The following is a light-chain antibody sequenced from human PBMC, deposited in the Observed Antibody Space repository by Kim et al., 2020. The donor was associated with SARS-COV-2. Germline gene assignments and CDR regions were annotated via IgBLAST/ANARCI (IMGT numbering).Light chain of an antibody. Sequence: DIQMTQSPSSVSASVGDRVTITCRASQDIYSWVAWYQQKPGKAPKLLINAASNVQNGVPPRFRGSGYGTEFTLTIDSLQPEDLATYYCQKTDTFPLTFGGGTKVDIK. CDR3: QKTDTFPLT. CDR1: QDIYSW. V-gene: IGKV1D-12*01. J-gene: IGKJ4*01. CDR2: AAS.